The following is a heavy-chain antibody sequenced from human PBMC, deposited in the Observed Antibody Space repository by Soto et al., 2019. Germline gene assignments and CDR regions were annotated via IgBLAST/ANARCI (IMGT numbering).Heavy chain of an antibody. CDR3: ARLLCSGNSCSIGGGFDI. D-gene: IGHD2-2*01. V-gene: IGHV4-31*03. CDR1: GVSVTSGGFF. Sequence: VLLQESGPGLVEPSQTLSLTCTVSGVSVTSGGFFWSWIRHHPAKGLEWIGYISYSWSAYYSPSLKSRVSIAADTSSNQFSLRLTSLTAADTAVYFCARLLCSGNSCSIGGGFDIWGQGTTVTVSS. CDR2: ISYSWSA. J-gene: IGHJ3*02.